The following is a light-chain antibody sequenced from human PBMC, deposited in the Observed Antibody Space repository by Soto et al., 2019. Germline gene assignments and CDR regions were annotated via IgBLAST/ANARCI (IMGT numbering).Light chain of an antibody. Sequence: LTHPASVSGSPGQSITISYTGTSSDVGGYNYVSWYQQHPGKAPKLMIYDVSNRPSGVSNRFSGSKSGNTASLTISGLQTEDEADYYCSSYTSSSTRVFGTGTKVTVL. V-gene: IGLV2-14*03. CDR3: SSYTSSSTRV. J-gene: IGLJ1*01. CDR1: SSDVGGYNY. CDR2: DVS.